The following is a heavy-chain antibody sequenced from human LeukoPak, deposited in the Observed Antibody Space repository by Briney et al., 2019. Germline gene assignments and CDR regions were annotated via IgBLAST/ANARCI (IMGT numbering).Heavy chain of an antibody. V-gene: IGHV1-8*01. Sequence: ASVKVSCRASGYSFTSYDINWVRQATGQGLEWMGWMNPHSGNTGYTQKFQGRVTMTRNTSITTVYMELSSLRSEDTAVYYCARVRVATTHYYYYYMDVWGKGTTVTISS. CDR3: ARVRVATTHYYYYYMDV. J-gene: IGHJ6*03. D-gene: IGHD5-24*01. CDR1: GYSFTSYD. CDR2: MNPHSGNT.